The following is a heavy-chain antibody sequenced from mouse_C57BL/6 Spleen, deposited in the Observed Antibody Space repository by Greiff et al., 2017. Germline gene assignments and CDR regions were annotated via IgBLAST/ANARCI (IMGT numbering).Heavy chain of an antibody. CDR3: AYGGYYAMDY. V-gene: IGHV1-82*01. J-gene: IGHJ4*01. CDR2: IYPGDGDT. Sequence: QVQLQQSGPELVKPGASVKISCTASGYAFSSSWLNWVKQWPGKGLAWIGRIYPGDGDTTYNGQFQGQATLTAAKSSSTADRQLSSRTSEDSAVYFCAYGGYYAMDYWGQGTSVTVSS. CDR1: GYAFSSSW. D-gene: IGHD1-1*02.